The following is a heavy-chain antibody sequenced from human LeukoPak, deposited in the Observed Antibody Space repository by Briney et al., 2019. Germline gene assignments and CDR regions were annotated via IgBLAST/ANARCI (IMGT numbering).Heavy chain of an antibody. CDR1: GYTFTSYG. J-gene: IGHJ1*01. V-gene: IGHV1-18*01. CDR2: ISAYNGNT. CDR3: ARSPDVGPGRDSSGQAVERAEYFQH. D-gene: IGHD3-22*01. Sequence: ASVKVSCKASGYTFTSYGISWVRQAPGQGLEWMGWISAYNGNTNYAQKLQGRVTMTTDTSTSTAYMELRSLRSDDTAVYYCARSPDVGPGRDSSGQAVERAEYFQHWGQGTLVTVSS.